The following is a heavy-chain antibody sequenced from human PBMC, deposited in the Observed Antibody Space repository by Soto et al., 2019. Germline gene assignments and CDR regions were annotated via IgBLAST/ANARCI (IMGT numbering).Heavy chain of an antibody. V-gene: IGHV1-46*01. CDR3: ATSAGVPAAIYY. CDR1: GYTFTSYY. J-gene: IGHJ4*02. Sequence: ASVKVSCKASGYTFTSYYMHWVRQAPGQGLEWMGIINPSGGSTSYAQKFQGRVTMTRDTSTSTVYMELSSLRSEDTAVYYCATSAGVPAAIYYWGQGTRVTDPS. D-gene: IGHD2-2*02. CDR2: INPSGGST.